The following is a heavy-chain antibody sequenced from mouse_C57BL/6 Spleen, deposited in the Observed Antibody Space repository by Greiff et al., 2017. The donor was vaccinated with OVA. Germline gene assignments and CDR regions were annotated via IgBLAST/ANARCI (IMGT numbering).Heavy chain of an antibody. CDR2: ILPGSGST. CDR1: GYTFTGYW. D-gene: IGHD1-1*01. Sequence: VQLQQSGSELMKPGASVKLSCKATGYTFTGYWIEWVKQRPGHGLEWIGEILPGSGSTNYNGKFKGKATFTADTSSNTAYRQLSSLTTEDSANYYCARWGDYYGSSPYAMDYWGQGTSVTVSS. J-gene: IGHJ4*01. CDR3: ARWGDYYGSSPYAMDY. V-gene: IGHV1-9*01.